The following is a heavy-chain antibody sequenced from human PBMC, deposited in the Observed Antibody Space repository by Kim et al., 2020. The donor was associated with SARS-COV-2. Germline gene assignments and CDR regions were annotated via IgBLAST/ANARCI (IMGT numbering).Heavy chain of an antibody. J-gene: IGHJ4*02. CDR3: AKDRPYTYLASTFDY. V-gene: IGHV3-23*01. D-gene: IGHD5-18*01. Sequence: GGSLRLSCAVSGFTFGNFAMSWVRQAPGKGLEWVSGIIGTGATTYYAESVKGRFTISRDNSKTTLYLQMNSLRADDTALYYCAKDRPYTYLASTFDYWGQGTLVTVSS. CDR2: IIGTGATT. CDR1: GFTFGNFA.